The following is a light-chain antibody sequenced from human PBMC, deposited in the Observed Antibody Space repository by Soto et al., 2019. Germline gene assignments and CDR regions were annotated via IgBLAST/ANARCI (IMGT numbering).Light chain of an antibody. V-gene: IGKV3-11*01. CDR1: QGVSRY. Sequence: EIVLTQSPATLSLSPGERATLSCRASQGVSRYLAWYQQKPGQAPRLLIYDASSRATGIPARFSGSGSGTDFTLTITSLEPEDFAVYYCQQRSNWPSTFGGGTKVEI. CDR3: QQRSNWPST. CDR2: DAS. J-gene: IGKJ4*01.